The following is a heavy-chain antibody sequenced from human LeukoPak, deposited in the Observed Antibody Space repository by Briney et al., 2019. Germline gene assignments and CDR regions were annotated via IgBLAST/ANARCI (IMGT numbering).Heavy chain of an antibody. CDR3: AKVYCSGGSCTTHFDY. V-gene: IGHV1-18*01. J-gene: IGHJ4*02. Sequence: ASVKVSCKASGYTFTSYGISWVRQAPGQGLERMGWISGYKGNTNYAQKLQGRVTMTTDTSTSTAYMGLRSLRSDDTAVYYCAKVYCSGGSCTTHFDYWGQGTLVTVSS. CDR1: GYTFTSYG. CDR2: ISGYKGNT. D-gene: IGHD2-15*01.